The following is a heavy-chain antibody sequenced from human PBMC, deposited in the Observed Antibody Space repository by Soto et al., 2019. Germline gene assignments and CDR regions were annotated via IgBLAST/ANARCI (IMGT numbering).Heavy chain of an antibody. CDR3: ARVRGSGSYYKYYYYGMDV. Sequence: PSETLSLTCAVYGGSFSGYYWSWIRQPPGKGLEWIGEINHSGSTNYNPSLKSRVTISVDTSKNQFSLKLSSVTAADTAVYYCARVRGSGSYYKYYYYGMDVWGQGTTVTVSS. V-gene: IGHV4-34*01. D-gene: IGHD3-10*01. CDR2: INHSGST. CDR1: GGSFSGYY. J-gene: IGHJ6*02.